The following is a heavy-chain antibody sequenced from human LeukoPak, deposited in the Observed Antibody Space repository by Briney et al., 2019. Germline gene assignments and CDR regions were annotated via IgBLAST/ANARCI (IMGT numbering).Heavy chain of an antibody. CDR2: IYTSGST. J-gene: IGHJ4*02. CDR1: GGSISSYY. V-gene: IGHV4-4*07. D-gene: IGHD1-26*01. CDR3: ARDIREVGDSHYFDY. Sequence: PSETLSLTCTVSGGSISSYYWSWFRQPAGKGLEWIGRIYTSGSTNYNPSLKSRVTMSVDTSKNQFSLKLSSVTAADTAVYYCARDIREVGDSHYFDYWGQGALVTVTS.